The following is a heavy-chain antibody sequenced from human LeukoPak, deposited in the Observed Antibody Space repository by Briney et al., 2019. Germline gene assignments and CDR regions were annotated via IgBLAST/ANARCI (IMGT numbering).Heavy chain of an antibody. D-gene: IGHD1-26*01. CDR2: ISSSGSHT. CDR3: ARHPDGSLSLDY. V-gene: IGHV3-11*03. CDR1: GFSFSDYY. J-gene: IGHJ4*02. Sequence: GGSLRLSCVASGFSFSDYYMSWIRQAPGKGLEWVSYISSSGSHTNYADSVTGRFTISRNNAKKSLHLQMNSLRAENTAVYYCARHPDGSLSLDYWGQGTLVTVSS.